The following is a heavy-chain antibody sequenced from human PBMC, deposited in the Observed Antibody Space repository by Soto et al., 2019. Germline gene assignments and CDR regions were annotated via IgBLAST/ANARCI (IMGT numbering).Heavy chain of an antibody. V-gene: IGHV4-34*01. CDR2: INHSGST. CDR3: ARSPGIAVAATRSFDY. CDR1: GGSFSGYY. Sequence: PSETLSLTCAVYGGSFSGYYRSWIRQPPGKGLEWIGEINHSGSTNYNPSLKSRVTISVDTSKNQFSLKLSSVTAADTAVYYCARSPGIAVAATRSFDYWGQGTLVTVSS. J-gene: IGHJ4*02. D-gene: IGHD6-19*01.